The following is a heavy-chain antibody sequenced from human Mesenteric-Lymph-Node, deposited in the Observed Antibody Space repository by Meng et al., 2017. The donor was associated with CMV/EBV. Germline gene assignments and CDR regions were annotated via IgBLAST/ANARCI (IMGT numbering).Heavy chain of an antibody. CDR1: GYTFTGYY. CDR2: IIPILQIT. D-gene: IGHD4-11*01. Sequence: SVKVSCKTSGYTFTGYYMHWVRQAPGQGLEWMGGIIPILQITNYAQKFQGRVTITADKSTSTAYMELSSLRSEDTAMFYCARVRGVTIVTASAFDIWGQGTMVTVSS. CDR3: ARVRGVTIVTASAFDI. V-gene: IGHV1-69*10. J-gene: IGHJ3*02.